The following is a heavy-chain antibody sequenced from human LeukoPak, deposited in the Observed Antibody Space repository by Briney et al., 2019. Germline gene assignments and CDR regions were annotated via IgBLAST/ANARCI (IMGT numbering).Heavy chain of an antibody. Sequence: GGSLRLSCAASGFTFSSCGMHWVRQAPGKGLEWVAFIRYDGSNKCYADSVKGRFTISRDNSKNTLYLQMNSLRAEDTAVYYCAKVGKDSYGYFVYWGQGTLVTVSS. J-gene: IGHJ4*02. V-gene: IGHV3-30*02. D-gene: IGHD5-18*01. CDR3: AKVGKDSYGYFVY. CDR1: GFTFSSCG. CDR2: IRYDGSNK.